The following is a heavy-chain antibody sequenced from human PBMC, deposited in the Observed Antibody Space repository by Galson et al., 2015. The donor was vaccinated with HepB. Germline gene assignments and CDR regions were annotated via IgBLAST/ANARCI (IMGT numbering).Heavy chain of an antibody. D-gene: IGHD4-23*01. J-gene: IGHJ2*01. V-gene: IGHV3-33*01. Sequence: SLRLSCAASGFTFSSYGMHWVRQAPGKGLEWVAVIWYDGSNKYYADSVKGRFTISRDNSKNTLYLQMNSLRAEDTAVYYCASDVYGGNSIRGTALDLWGRGTLVTVSS. CDR2: IWYDGSNK. CDR3: ASDVYGGNSIRGTALDL. CDR1: GFTFSSYG.